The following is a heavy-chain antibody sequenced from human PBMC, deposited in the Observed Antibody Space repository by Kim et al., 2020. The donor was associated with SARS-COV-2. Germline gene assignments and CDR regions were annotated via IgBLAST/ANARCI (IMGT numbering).Heavy chain of an antibody. CDR3: VKGRIRYCSSTSCYGRPDY. CDR1: GFTFSSYA. V-gene: IGHV3-64D*06. CDR2: ISSNGGST. D-gene: IGHD2-2*01. Sequence: GGSLRLSCSASGFTFSSYAMHWVRQAPGKGLEYVSAISSNGGSTYYADSVKGRFTISRDNSKNTLYLQMSSLRAEDTAVYYCVKGRIRYCSSTSCYGRPDYWGQGTLVTVSS. J-gene: IGHJ4*02.